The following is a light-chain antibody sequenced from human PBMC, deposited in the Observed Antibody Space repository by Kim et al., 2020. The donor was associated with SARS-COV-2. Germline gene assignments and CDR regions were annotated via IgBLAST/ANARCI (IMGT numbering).Light chain of an antibody. CDR1: QSVSSSY. CDR3: QQYGSSPLT. V-gene: IGKV3-20*01. Sequence: SPGERATLSCRPSQSVSSSYLAWYQQKPGQAPRHLIYGASSRATGIADRFSGSGSGTDFTLTISRLEPEDFAVYYCQQYGSSPLTFGGGTKVEIK. CDR2: GAS. J-gene: IGKJ4*01.